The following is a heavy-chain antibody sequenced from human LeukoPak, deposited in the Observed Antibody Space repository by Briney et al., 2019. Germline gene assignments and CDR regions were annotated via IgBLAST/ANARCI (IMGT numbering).Heavy chain of an antibody. CDR2: INSDGSTT. CDR3: ARPHSSGWGNAFDI. J-gene: IGHJ3*02. Sequence: GRSLRLSCAASGFTFSSYWMYWVRQAPGKGLVWVSRINSDGSTTTYADSVKGRFTISRDNAKNTLYLQMNSLRAEDTAVYYCARPHSSGWGNAFDIWGQGTMVTVSS. V-gene: IGHV3-74*01. D-gene: IGHD6-19*01. CDR1: GFTFSSYW.